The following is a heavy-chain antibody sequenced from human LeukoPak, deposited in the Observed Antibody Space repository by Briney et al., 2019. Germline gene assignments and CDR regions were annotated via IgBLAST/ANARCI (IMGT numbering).Heavy chain of an antibody. Sequence: GGSLRLSCAASGFTVSINYMSWVRQAPGKGLEWVSVIYSGGSTYYADSVKGRFTISRDNSKNTLYLQMNSLRAEDTAVYYCARDLSYGGNSRFDYWGQGTLVTVSS. J-gene: IGHJ4*02. CDR3: ARDLSYGGNSRFDY. CDR2: IYSGGST. V-gene: IGHV3-53*01. CDR1: GFTVSINY. D-gene: IGHD4-23*01.